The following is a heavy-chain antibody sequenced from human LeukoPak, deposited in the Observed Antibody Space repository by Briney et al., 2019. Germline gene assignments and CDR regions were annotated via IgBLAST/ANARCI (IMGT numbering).Heavy chain of an antibody. J-gene: IGHJ4*02. CDR2: IRSKANSYAT. CDR3: TRPNYYDSSGYSYTPNYFDY. Sequence: PGGSLRLSCAASGFTFSGSAMRWVRQASGKGLEWVGRIRSKANSYATAYAASVKGRFTISRDDSKHTAYLQMNSLKTEDTAVYYCTRPNYYDSSGYSYTPNYFDYWGQGTLVTVSS. CDR1: GFTFSGSA. D-gene: IGHD3-22*01. V-gene: IGHV3-73*01.